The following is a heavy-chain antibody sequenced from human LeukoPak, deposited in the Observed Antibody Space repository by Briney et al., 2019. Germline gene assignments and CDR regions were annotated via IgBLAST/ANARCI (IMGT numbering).Heavy chain of an antibody. J-gene: IGHJ4*02. V-gene: IGHV3-66*01. CDR3: ARDSDRYYFDY. CDR2: IYSGGRT. CDR1: GFTVSSNY. D-gene: IGHD1-14*01. Sequence: GGSLRLSRAASGFTVSSNYMSWVRQAPGKGLEWVSVIYSGGRTYYADSVKGRFTISRDNSKNTLYLQMNSLRAEDTAVYYCARDSDRYYFDYWGQGTLVTVSS.